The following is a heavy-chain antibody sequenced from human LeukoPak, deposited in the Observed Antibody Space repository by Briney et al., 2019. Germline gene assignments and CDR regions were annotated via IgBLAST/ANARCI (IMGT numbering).Heavy chain of an antibody. J-gene: IGHJ4*02. V-gene: IGHV3-64*01. CDR1: GYTFCTYA. CDR3: ARAFPPARLTDIPGIVY. Sequence: GGSLSLSCASSGYTFCTYAMHWVRQAPGKGLEYVSAISSNGGSTYYANSVKGRFTISRDNSKNTLYLQMGSLRAEDMAVYYCARAFPPARLTDIPGIVYWGRGPLVTVSS. CDR2: ISSNGGST. D-gene: IGHD2-21*02.